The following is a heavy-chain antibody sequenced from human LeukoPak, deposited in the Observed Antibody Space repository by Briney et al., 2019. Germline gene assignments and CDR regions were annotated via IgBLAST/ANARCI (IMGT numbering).Heavy chain of an antibody. D-gene: IGHD4-11*01. CDR3: ARDRGTVTTDIFDP. CDR2: IYYSGST. V-gene: IGHV4-30-4*08. J-gene: IGHJ5*02. Sequence: SQTLSLTCTVSGGSISSGDYYWSWIRQPPGKGLEWIGYIYYSGSTYYNPSLKNRVTISVDTSKNQFSLKLSSVTAADTAVYYSARDRGTVTTDIFDPWGQGTLVTVSS. CDR1: GGSISSGDYY.